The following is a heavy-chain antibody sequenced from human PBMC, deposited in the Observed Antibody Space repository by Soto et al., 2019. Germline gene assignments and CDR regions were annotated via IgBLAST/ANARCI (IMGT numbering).Heavy chain of an antibody. CDR1: GYSFTSYG. Sequence: ASVKVSCKASGYSFTSYGISWVRQAPGQGLEWMGWISAYNGNTNYAQKLQGRVTMTTDTSTSTAYMELRSLRSDDTAVYYCARVSGVGCSSTSCYVDYWGQGTLVTVSS. V-gene: IGHV1-18*01. CDR2: ISAYNGNT. CDR3: ARVSGVGCSSTSCYVDY. D-gene: IGHD2-2*01. J-gene: IGHJ4*02.